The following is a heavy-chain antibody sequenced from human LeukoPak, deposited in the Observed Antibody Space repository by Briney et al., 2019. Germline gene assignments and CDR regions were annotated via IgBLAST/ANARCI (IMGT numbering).Heavy chain of an antibody. D-gene: IGHD1-26*01. J-gene: IGHJ4*02. V-gene: IGHV3-23*01. CDR3: AKDGGELPATFDY. CDR2: ISGSGGST. CDR1: GFTFSSYA. Sequence: GGSLRLSCAASGFTFSSYAMSWVRQAPGKGLEWVSAISGSGGSTYYADSVKGRFTISRDNSKNTLYLQMNGLRAEDTAVYYCAKDGGELPATFDYWGQGTLVTVSS.